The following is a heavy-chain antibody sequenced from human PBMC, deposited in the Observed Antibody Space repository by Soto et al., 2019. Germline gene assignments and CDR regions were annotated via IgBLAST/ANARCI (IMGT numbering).Heavy chain of an antibody. CDR3: ATHPSGCIWRNWFDP. Sequence: QVQLQESGPGLVKPSETLSLTCTVSGGSVSSTSYYWFWIRQPPGMGLEWIGYIYDSGSTDYNPSLKSRVSISIDTSKNQFSLKLNSVTAADTAVYYCATHPSGCIWRNWFDPWGQGTLVTVSS. CDR1: GGSVSSTSYY. J-gene: IGHJ5*02. CDR2: IYDSGST. D-gene: IGHD2-15*01. V-gene: IGHV4-61*01.